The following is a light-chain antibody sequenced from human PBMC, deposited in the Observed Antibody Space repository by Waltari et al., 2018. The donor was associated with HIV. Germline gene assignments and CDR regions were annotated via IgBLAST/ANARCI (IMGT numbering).Light chain of an antibody. CDR2: DAS. J-gene: IGKJ4*01. Sequence: DIQMTQSPSSLSASLGARVTITCQASQDISNYLNWYQQKPGKAPKLLIHDASKLEIGVPLRFRGSGSGTDFTFTISSLQPEDVATYYCQQFDNLPLTFGGGTRVEIK. V-gene: IGKV1-33*01. CDR1: QDISNY. CDR3: QQFDNLPLT.